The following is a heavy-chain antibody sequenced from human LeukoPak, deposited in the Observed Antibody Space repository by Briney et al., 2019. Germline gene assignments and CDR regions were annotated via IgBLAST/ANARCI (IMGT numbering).Heavy chain of an antibody. CDR3: TTGNTPMTPMQHSNV. D-gene: IGHD2-15*01. Sequence: GGSLRLSCAASGFTFSSYGMHWVRQAPGKGLEWVAVISYDGSNKYYADSVKGRFTISRDNSKNTLYLQMNSLKTEDTAVYYCTTGNTPMTPMQHSNVWGKGTTVTVSS. CDR2: ISYDGSNK. CDR1: GFTFSSYG. V-gene: IGHV3-30*03. J-gene: IGHJ6*04.